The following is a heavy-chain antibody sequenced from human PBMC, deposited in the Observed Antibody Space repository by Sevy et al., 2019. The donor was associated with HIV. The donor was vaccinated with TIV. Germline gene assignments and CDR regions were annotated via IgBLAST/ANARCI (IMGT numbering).Heavy chain of an antibody. J-gene: IGHJ5*02. V-gene: IGHV4-39*01. CDR3: ATVSWYSSGWLWFDN. D-gene: IGHD6-25*01. Sequence: SETLSLSCTVSGGSISTNSYYWGWIRQRPGKGLACIATIHYSGSTYYNPSLKSRVTISVDTSKDQFSLKLTSVTAADTSVYYCATVSWYSSGWLWFDNWDQGTLVTVSS. CDR1: GGSISTNSYY. CDR2: IHYSGST.